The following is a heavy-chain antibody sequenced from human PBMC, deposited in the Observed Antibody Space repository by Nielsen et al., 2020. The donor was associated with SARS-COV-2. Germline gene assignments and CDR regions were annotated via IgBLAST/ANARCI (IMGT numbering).Heavy chain of an antibody. J-gene: IGHJ6*02. CDR2: INWNSGSL. D-gene: IGHD1-26*01. V-gene: IGHV3-20*04. CDR1: GFTFDDYG. CDR3: ARGRSGSYYYGMDV. Sequence: GESLKISCAASGFTFDDYGMSWVRQAPGKGLEWVSGINWNSGSLGYADSVKGRFTISRDNSKNTLYLQMNSLRAEDTAVYYCARGRSGSYYYGMDVWGQGTTVTVSS.